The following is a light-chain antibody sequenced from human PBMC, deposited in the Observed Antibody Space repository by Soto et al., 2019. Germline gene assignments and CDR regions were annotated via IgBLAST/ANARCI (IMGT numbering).Light chain of an antibody. CDR3: GSWDSSLSAYV. CDR2: EDN. CDR1: SSNIGGNS. V-gene: IGLV1-51*01. Sequence: QSVLTQPPSVSAAPGQKVTISCSGSSSNIGGNSVSWYQQLPGTAPKLLIYEDNKRPSGIPDRFSGSKSGTSATLGITGFQTGDEADYYCGSWDSSLSAYVFGTGNKVTVL. J-gene: IGLJ1*01.